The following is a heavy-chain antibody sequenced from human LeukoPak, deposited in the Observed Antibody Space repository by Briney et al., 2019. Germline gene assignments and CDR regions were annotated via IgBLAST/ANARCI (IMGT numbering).Heavy chain of an antibody. D-gene: IGHD2-15*01. Sequence: PSETLSLTCTVSGGSISSSSCYWGWIRQPPGKGLEWIGSIYYSGSTYYNPSLKSRVTISVDTSKNQFSLKLSSVTAADTAVYYRASTDIVVVVAAYRLKRGAFDIWGQGTMVTVSS. CDR3: ASTDIVVVVAAYRLKRGAFDI. V-gene: IGHV4-39*01. CDR2: IYYSGST. CDR1: GGSISSSSCY. J-gene: IGHJ3*02.